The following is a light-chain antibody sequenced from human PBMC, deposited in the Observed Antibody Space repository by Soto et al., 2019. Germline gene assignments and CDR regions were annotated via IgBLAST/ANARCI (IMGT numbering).Light chain of an antibody. Sequence: QSALTQPASVSGSPGQSITISWTGTGSDVGGYNYVSWYQPHPGKAPKVMIYDVSNRPSGVSNRFSCSKSGNTASLTISGLQGEDEADYYCSSYTSASTPVVFGGGTKVTVL. V-gene: IGLV2-14*01. CDR1: GSDVGGYNY. CDR2: DVS. CDR3: SSYTSASTPVV. J-gene: IGLJ2*01.